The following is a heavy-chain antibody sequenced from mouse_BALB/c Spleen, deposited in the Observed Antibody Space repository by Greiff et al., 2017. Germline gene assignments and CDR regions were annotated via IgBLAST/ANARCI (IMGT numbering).Heavy chain of an antibody. D-gene: IGHD1-1*02. Sequence: EVKVEESGGGLVKPGGSLKLSCAASGFTFSSYAMSWVRQTPEKRLEWVATISSGGSYTYYPDSVKGRFTISRDNAKNTLYLQMSSLRSEDTAMYYCARHIHYGPHYYAMDYWGQGTSVTVSS. CDR1: GFTFSSYA. J-gene: IGHJ4*01. CDR3: ARHIHYGPHYYAMDY. V-gene: IGHV5-9-3*01. CDR2: ISSGGSYT.